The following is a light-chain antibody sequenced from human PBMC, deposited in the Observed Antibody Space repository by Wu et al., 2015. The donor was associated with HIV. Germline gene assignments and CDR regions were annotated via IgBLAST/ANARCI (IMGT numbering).Light chain of an antibody. CDR1: QSVSSN. V-gene: IGKV3-15*01. CDR2: GAV. Sequence: EIVMTQSPATLSVSPGERATLSCRASQSVSSNLAWYQQKPGQAPRLLIYGAVTRPTGIPARFRGSGSGTEFTLTLTSMESEDSAVYFCQQYNNWPPYSFGQGTKLEIK. J-gene: IGKJ2*03. CDR3: QQYNNWPPYS.